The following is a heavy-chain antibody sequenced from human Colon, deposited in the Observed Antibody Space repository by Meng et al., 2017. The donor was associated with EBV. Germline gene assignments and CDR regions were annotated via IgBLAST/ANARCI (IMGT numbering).Heavy chain of an antibody. CDR1: GDSISSGDYA. J-gene: IGHJ5*02. CDR3: ARGPYCGGDCYWFDP. V-gene: IGHV4-30-2*01. Sequence: LLLQAADSGLVQPSQSLSLTCAVSGDSISSGDYAWSWIRQPPGQGLEWIGYIYHGGTTYNTSLKSRVTISGDNSKNQFSLRLTSVTAADTAVYYCARGPYCGGDCYWFDPWGQGTLVTVSS. CDR2: IYHGGTT. D-gene: IGHD2-21*02.